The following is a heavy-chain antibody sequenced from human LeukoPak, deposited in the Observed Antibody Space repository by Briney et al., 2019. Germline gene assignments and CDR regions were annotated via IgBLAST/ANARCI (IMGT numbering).Heavy chain of an antibody. CDR1: GGSISSYY. CDR3: ARDREYIAVADY. V-gene: IGHV4-4*07. CDR2: IYTSGST. Sequence: SETLSLTCAVSGGSISSYYWSWIRQPAGKGLEWIGRIYTSGSTNYNPSLKSRVTMSVDTSKNQFSLKLSSVTAADTAVYYCARDREYIAVADYWGQGTLVTVSS. J-gene: IGHJ4*02. D-gene: IGHD6-19*01.